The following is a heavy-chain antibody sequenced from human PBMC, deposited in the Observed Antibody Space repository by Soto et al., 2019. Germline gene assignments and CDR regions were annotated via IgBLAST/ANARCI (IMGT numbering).Heavy chain of an antibody. Sequence: VKGSRKGAVEGFSGYVGRCRRNATRQGLEWMGGIIPIFGTANYAQKFQGRVTITADESTRTAYMELSSLRSGGRAVYYCAPRHCSSTSCRGYYYYYYGMDVWRQGTTDTVSS. J-gene: IGHJ6*02. CDR1: VEGFSGYV. CDR3: APRHCSSTSCRGYYYYYYGMDV. D-gene: IGHD2-2*01. V-gene: IGHV1-69*13. CDR2: IIPIFGTA.